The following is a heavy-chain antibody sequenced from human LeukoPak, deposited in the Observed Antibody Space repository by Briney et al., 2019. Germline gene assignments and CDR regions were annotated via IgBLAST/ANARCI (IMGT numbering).Heavy chain of an antibody. V-gene: IGHV4-59*12. Sequence: PSETLSLTCTVSGGSISSYYWSWIRQPPGKGLEWIGYIYHSGSTYYNPSLKSRVTISVDRSKNQFSLKLSSVTAADTAVYYCARVKGYYDSSGYPPAEYFQHWGQGTLVTVSS. D-gene: IGHD3-22*01. CDR2: IYHSGST. CDR1: GGSISSYY. J-gene: IGHJ1*01. CDR3: ARVKGYYDSSGYPPAEYFQH.